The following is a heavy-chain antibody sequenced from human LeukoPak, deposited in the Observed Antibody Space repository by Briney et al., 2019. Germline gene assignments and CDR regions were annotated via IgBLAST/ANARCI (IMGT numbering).Heavy chain of an antibody. CDR2: IYTSGST. Sequence: PSETLSLTCTVSGGSISSYYWSWIRXPAGKXLEWIGSIYTSGSTNYNPSLKSRVTMSVDTSKNQFSLKLSSVTAADTAVYYCARDVGATPYWGQGTLVTVSS. V-gene: IGHV4-4*07. D-gene: IGHD1-26*01. CDR3: ARDVGATPY. J-gene: IGHJ4*02. CDR1: GGSISSYY.